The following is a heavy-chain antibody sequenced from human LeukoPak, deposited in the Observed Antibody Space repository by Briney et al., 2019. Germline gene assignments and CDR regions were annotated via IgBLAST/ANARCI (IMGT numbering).Heavy chain of an antibody. CDR2: FDPEDGET. Sequence: GASVKVSCKVSGYTLTELSMHWVRQAPGKGLEWMGGFDPEDGETIYAQKFQGRVTMTEDTSTDTAYMELSSLRSEDTAVYYCARGTNYDYGDYYYYYMDVWGNGTTVTVSS. CDR1: GYTLTELS. J-gene: IGHJ6*03. V-gene: IGHV1-24*01. CDR3: ARGTNYDYGDYYYYYMDV. D-gene: IGHD4-17*01.